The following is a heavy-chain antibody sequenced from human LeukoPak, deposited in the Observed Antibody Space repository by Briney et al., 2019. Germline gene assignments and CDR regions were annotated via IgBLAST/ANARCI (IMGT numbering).Heavy chain of an antibody. D-gene: IGHD1-1*01. CDR3: AKDSVAYNQVFDAFDI. V-gene: IGHV3-23*01. CDR1: GFTVSSNY. CDR2: VGGNGADT. Sequence: GGSLRLSCAASGFTVSSNYMSWVRQTPGKGLEWVSHVGGNGADTYYADSVKGRFTVSRDNSKNSLYLQMNSLRAEDTAVYYCAKDSVAYNQVFDAFDIWGQGTKVTVSS. J-gene: IGHJ3*02.